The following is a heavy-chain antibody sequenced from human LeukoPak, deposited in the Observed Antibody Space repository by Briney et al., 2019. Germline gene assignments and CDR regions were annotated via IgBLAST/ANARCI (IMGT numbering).Heavy chain of an antibody. D-gene: IGHD6-19*01. CDR2: IDSSSTYI. CDR1: GFSSSAHT. V-gene: IGHV3-21*01. CDR3: AREGQGAWFWFDL. Sequence: PGGSLGLSCEASGFSSSAHTMNWVRQAPGKGLEWVSSIDSSSTYIYYADSMKGRFSISRDNAKNSLYLQMSSLRVEDTAVYYCAREGQGAWFWFDLWGQGTLVTVSS. J-gene: IGHJ5*02.